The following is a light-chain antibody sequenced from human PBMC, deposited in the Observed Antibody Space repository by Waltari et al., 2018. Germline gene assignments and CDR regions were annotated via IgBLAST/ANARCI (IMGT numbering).Light chain of an antibody. CDR1: QSLVYSDGNTY. J-gene: IGKJ2*01. V-gene: IGKV2-30*01. CDR2: KIS. Sequence: VVLTQSPLSLPVTPGQPASSSCRSSQSLVYSDGNTYLNWFHQRPGQSPRRLLYKISNRDSGVPDRFSGSGSGTDFTLKISRVEAEDVGIYYCMHGGHWPYTFGQGTKLEIE. CDR3: MHGGHWPYT.